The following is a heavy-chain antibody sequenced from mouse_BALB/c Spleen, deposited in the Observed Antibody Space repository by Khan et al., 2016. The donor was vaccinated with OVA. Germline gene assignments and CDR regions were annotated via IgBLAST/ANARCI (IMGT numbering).Heavy chain of an antibody. CDR1: GYTFTAYV. J-gene: IGHJ3*01. CDR2: IYPYNDVT. D-gene: IGHD2-3*01. Sequence: EVQLQVSGPELVKPGASVKMSCKASGYTFTAYVMQWVKQKPGQGLEWIGYIYPYNDVTKYNEKFKGKATLTSDKSSSTAYMELSSLTSDDSAVYYCTRSEGYDGWFAYWGQGTLVTVSA. V-gene: IGHV1S136*01. CDR3: TRSEGYDGWFAY.